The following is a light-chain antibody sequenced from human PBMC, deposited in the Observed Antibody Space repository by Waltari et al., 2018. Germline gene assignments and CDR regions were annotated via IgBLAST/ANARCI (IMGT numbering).Light chain of an antibody. CDR2: AAS. Sequence: DIQMTQSPSSLSASVGDRVTITCLASQSISSYLNWYQKKPGKAPKLLIYAASSLQSVVPSRFSGSRSGTDFTLTISSLQTEDFATYYCQQSYSTPQTFGQGTKVEIK. V-gene: IGKV1-39*01. J-gene: IGKJ1*01. CDR3: QQSYSTPQT. CDR1: QSISSY.